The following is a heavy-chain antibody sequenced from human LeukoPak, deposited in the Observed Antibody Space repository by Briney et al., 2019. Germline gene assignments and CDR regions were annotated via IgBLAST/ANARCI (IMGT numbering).Heavy chain of an antibody. CDR1: GYTFTSYG. Sequence: EASVKVSCKASGYTFTSYGISWVRQAPGQGLEWMGWISAYNGNTNYAQKLQGRVTMTTDTSTSTAYMELRSLRSDDTAVYYCAREVNYYDSSGYPKAFFDYWGQGTLVTVSS. D-gene: IGHD3-22*01. CDR3: AREVNYYDSSGYPKAFFDY. V-gene: IGHV1-18*01. J-gene: IGHJ4*02. CDR2: ISAYNGNT.